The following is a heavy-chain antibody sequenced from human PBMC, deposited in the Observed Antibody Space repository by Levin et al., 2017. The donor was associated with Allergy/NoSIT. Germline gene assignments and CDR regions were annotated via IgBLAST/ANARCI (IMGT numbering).Heavy chain of an antibody. CDR3: ARVDYGDFIDY. Sequence: RTSETLSLTCTVSGNSISSGSYYWSWIRQPAGKGLEWIGRIYTGGGTNYNPSLKSRVTISVDTSKNQFSLKLSSVTAADTAVYYCARVDYGDFIDYWGQGTLVTVSS. D-gene: IGHD4-17*01. CDR2: IYTGGGT. V-gene: IGHV4-61*02. J-gene: IGHJ4*02. CDR1: GNSISSGSYY.